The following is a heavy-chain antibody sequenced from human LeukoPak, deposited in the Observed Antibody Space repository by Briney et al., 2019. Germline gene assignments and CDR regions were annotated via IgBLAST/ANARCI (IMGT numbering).Heavy chain of an antibody. D-gene: IGHD3-22*01. CDR1: GGSISSYY. Sequence: SETLSLTCTVSGGSISSYYWSWIRQPPGKGLEWIGYIYYSGSTNYNPSLESRVTISVDTSKNQFSLKLSSVTAADTAVYYCARSYYYDSSASHSYNWFDPWGQGTLVTVSS. J-gene: IGHJ5*02. CDR3: ARSYYYDSSASHSYNWFDP. V-gene: IGHV4-59*01. CDR2: IYYSGST.